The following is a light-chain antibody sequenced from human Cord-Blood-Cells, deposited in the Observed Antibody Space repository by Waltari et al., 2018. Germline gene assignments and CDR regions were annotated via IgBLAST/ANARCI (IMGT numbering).Light chain of an antibody. Sequence: QSALTQPASVSGSPGQSITIPCTGTSSDVGGYNYASWYQQHPGKAPKLMIYDVSNRPSGVSNRFSGSKSGNTASLTISGLQAEDEADYYCSSYTSSSTWVFGGGTKLTVL. CDR1: SSDVGGYNY. CDR2: DVS. CDR3: SSYTSSSTWV. V-gene: IGLV2-14*01. J-gene: IGLJ3*02.